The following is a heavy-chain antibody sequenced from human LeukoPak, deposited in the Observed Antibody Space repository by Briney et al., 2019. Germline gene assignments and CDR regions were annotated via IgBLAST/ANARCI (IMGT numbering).Heavy chain of an antibody. V-gene: IGHV4-59*01. CDR1: GGSISSYY. CDR2: FYYSGST. CDR3: ATYQLSGYFDY. Sequence: PSETLSLTCTVSGGSISSYYWSWLRQPPGKGLEWIGYFYYSGSTNYNPSLKSRVTISVDTSKNQFSLKLSSVTAADTAVYYCATYQLSGYFDYWGQGTLVTVSS. J-gene: IGHJ4*02. D-gene: IGHD2-2*01.